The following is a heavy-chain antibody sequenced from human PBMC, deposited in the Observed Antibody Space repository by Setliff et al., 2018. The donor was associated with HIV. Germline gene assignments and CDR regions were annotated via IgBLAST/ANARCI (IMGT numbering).Heavy chain of an antibody. CDR2: SNGDGSTI. CDR3: SRDFYGSLDY. J-gene: IGHJ4*02. V-gene: IGHV3-74*01. CDR1: GFTFSTFA. Sequence: GESLKISCVASGFTFSTFAMHWVRHPPGKGLVWVSHSNGDGSTINYADSVKGRFTISRDNAKNTLYLQMNDLRAEDTAVYFCSRDFYGSLDYWGQGSLVTVSS. D-gene: IGHD1-26*01.